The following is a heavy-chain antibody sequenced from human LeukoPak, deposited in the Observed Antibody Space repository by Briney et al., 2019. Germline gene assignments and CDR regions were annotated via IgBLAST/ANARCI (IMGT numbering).Heavy chain of an antibody. V-gene: IGHV4-59*08. J-gene: IGHJ4*02. CDR2: IYYSGSGST. D-gene: IGHD6-19*01. Sequence: TSETLSLTRAVYGGSSSGYYWSWIRQPPGKGLEWIGYIYYSGSGSTNNNPSLKSRVTISVDTSKNQFSLNLSSVTAADTAVYYCARHAVYAGSGWSFDYWGQGTLITVSS. CDR3: ARHAVYAGSGWSFDY. CDR1: GGSSSGYY.